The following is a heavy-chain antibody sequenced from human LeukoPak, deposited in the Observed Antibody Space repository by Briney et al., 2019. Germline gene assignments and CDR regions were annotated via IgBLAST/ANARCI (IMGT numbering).Heavy chain of an antibody. Sequence: PGGSLRLSCAASGFTFSNAWMSWVRQAPGKGLEWVGRIKSKTDGGTTDYAAPVKGRFTISRDDPKNTLYLQMNSLKTEDTAVYYCTTDKIQEKTWIQLWPGPGQVDAFDIWGQGTMVTVSS. CDR3: TTDKIQEKTWIQLWPGPGQVDAFDI. V-gene: IGHV3-15*01. J-gene: IGHJ3*02. D-gene: IGHD5-18*01. CDR2: IKSKTDGGTT. CDR1: GFTFSNAW.